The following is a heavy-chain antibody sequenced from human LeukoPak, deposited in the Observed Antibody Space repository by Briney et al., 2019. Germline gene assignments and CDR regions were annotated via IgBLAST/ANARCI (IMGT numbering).Heavy chain of an antibody. CDR2: IIPIFGTA. Sequence: SVKVSCKASGGTFSSYAISWVRQAPGQGLEWMGGIIPIFGTANYAQKFQGRVTITTDESTSTAYMELSSLRSEDTAVYYCTTDLAGYCSITSCYKGGSNIWIDYWGQGTLVTVSS. CDR3: TTDLAGYCSITSCYKGGSNIWIDY. V-gene: IGHV1-69*05. J-gene: IGHJ4*02. D-gene: IGHD2-2*02. CDR1: GGTFSSYA.